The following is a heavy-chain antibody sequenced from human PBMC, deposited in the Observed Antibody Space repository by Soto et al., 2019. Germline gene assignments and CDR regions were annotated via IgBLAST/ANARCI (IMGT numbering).Heavy chain of an antibody. CDR2: IYYSGST. Sequence: SETLSLTCAVSSGSISSSNWWSWVRQPPGKGLEWIGEIYYSGSTYYNPSLKSRVTISVDTSKNQFSLKLSSVTAADTAVYYCARRRPVVRYFDTDAFDIWGQGTMVTVSS. D-gene: IGHD3-9*01. CDR1: SGSISSSNW. CDR3: ARRRPVVRYFDTDAFDI. V-gene: IGHV4-4*02. J-gene: IGHJ3*02.